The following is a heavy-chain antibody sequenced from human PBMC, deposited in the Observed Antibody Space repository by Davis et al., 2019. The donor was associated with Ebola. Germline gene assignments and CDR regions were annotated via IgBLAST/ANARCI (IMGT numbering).Heavy chain of an antibody. V-gene: IGHV3-30*03. J-gene: IGHJ4*02. CDR2: ISYDGSNK. D-gene: IGHD6-13*01. CDR1: GFTFSSYG. Sequence: GESLKISCAASGFTFSSYGMHWVRQAPGKGLEWVAVISYDGSNKYYADSVKGRFTISRDNSKNTLYLQMNSLRAEDTAVYYCARGSSSSWYLPLYWGQGTLVTVSS. CDR3: ARGSSSSWYLPLY.